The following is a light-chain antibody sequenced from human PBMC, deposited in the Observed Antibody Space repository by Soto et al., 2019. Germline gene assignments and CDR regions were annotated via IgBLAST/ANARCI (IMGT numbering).Light chain of an antibody. CDR1: QSVSSN. CDR2: GAS. J-gene: IGKJ1*01. V-gene: IGKV3-15*01. Sequence: EIVMTXSPAXXSXSXGERATLSCRASQSVSSNLAWYQQKPGQAPRLLIYGASTRATGIPARFSGSGSGTEFTLTISSLQSEDFAIYFCQQYNNWPPDRTFGQGTKVEIK. CDR3: QQYNNWPPDRT.